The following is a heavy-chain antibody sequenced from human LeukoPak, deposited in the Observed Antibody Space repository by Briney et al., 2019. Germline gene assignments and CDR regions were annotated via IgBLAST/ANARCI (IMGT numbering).Heavy chain of an antibody. CDR3: ATKQWLAPPPDS. CDR1: GFTFSKYW. Sequence: PGGSVRLSCAASGFTFSKYWMLWVRQAPGKGLESVSRIITDGTVTTCADSVKGRFTVSRDNADNTMFLQMNSVRDEDTAVYYCATKQWLAPPPDSWGQGTPVTVSS. J-gene: IGHJ4*02. D-gene: IGHD6-19*01. V-gene: IGHV3-74*01. CDR2: IITDGTVT.